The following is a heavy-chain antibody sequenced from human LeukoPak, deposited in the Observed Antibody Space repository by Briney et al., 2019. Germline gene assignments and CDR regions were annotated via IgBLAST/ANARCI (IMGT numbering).Heavy chain of an antibody. CDR1: GFTFSSYS. CDR2: INPDGRDT. CDR3: TSWGDTTAEYFQR. Sequence: GGSLRLSCAASGFTFSSYSMNWVRQAPGKGLEWVAHINPDGRDTYYVDSVKGRFTISRDNAQNSMYQQMNSLRVEDTAVYYCTSWGDTTAEYFQRWGQGTLVTVSS. D-gene: IGHD2-21*02. V-gene: IGHV3-7*01. J-gene: IGHJ1*01.